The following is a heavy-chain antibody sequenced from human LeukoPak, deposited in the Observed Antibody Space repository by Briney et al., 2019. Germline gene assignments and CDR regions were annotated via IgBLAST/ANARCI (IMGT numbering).Heavy chain of an antibody. CDR3: VRRGAVTPRRTHYYAMDV. D-gene: IGHD4-17*01. CDR2: IYYTGYT. J-gene: IGHJ6*02. CDR1: GDSISSSSYY. Sequence: SETLSLTCTVSGDSISSSSYYWGWIRQPPGTGLEWIGCIYYTGYTYDHPSLRSRITMSVDTPKNQFSLQLSSVTAADTAVYYCVRRGAVTPRRTHYYAMDVWGPGTTVTVSS. V-gene: IGHV4-39*01.